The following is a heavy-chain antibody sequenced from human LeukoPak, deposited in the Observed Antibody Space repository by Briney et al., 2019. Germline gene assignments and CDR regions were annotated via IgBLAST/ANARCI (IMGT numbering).Heavy chain of an antibody. D-gene: IGHD3-22*01. CDR3: AREGRYYDSSGYLVGDAFDI. V-gene: IGHV1-2*02. Sequence: ASVKVSCKASGYTFTGYYMHWVRQAPGQGLEWMGWINPNSGGTNYAQKFQGRVTMTRDTSISTAYMELSRLRSDDTAVYYCAREGRYYDSSGYLVGDAFDIWGQGTMVTVSS. CDR1: GYTFTGYY. J-gene: IGHJ3*02. CDR2: INPNSGGT.